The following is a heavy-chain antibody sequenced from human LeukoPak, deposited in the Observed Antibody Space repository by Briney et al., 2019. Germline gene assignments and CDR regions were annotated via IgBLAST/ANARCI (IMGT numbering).Heavy chain of an antibody. Sequence: GGSLRLSCAASGFTFSSYGMHWVRQAPGKGLEWVAVISYDGSNKYYADSVKGRFTISRDNSKNTLYLQMNGLRAEDTAVYYCAKLTDNGAFDYWGQGILVTVSS. CDR1: GFTFSSYG. D-gene: IGHD4-17*01. CDR2: ISYDGSNK. CDR3: AKLTDNGAFDY. J-gene: IGHJ4*02. V-gene: IGHV3-30*18.